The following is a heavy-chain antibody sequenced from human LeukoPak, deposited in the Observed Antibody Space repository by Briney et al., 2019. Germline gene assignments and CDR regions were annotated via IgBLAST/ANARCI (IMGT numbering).Heavy chain of an antibody. Sequence: SETLSLTCTASGGSISSSSYYWGWIRQPPGKGLEWIGSIYYSGSTYYNPSLKSRVTISVDTSKNQFSLKLSSVTAADTAVYYCARLQRVRAFDIWGQGTMVTVSS. J-gene: IGHJ3*02. CDR3: ARLQRVRAFDI. CDR2: IYYSGST. D-gene: IGHD4/OR15-4a*01. V-gene: IGHV4-39*01. CDR1: GGSISSSSYY.